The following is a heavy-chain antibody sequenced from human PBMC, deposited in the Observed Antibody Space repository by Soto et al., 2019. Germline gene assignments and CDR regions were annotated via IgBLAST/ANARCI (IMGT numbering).Heavy chain of an antibody. Sequence: EVQLVESGGGLVQPGGSLRLSCAASGFTFSSYWMHWVRQAPGKGLVWVSRINSDGSSTSYADSVKGRFTISRDNAKNTLYLQMNSLRAEDTAVYYCARELKYGCYIDAFDIWGQGTMVTVSS. J-gene: IGHJ3*02. D-gene: IGHD3-10*01. CDR3: ARELKYGCYIDAFDI. V-gene: IGHV3-74*01. CDR2: INSDGSST. CDR1: GFTFSSYW.